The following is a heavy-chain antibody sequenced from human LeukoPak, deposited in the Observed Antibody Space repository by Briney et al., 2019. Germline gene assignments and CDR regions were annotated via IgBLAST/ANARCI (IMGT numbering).Heavy chain of an antibody. CDR1: GGSISSYY. Sequence: SETLSLTCTVSGGSISSYYWSWIRQPPGKGLEWIGYIYYSGSTNYNPSLKSRVTISVDTSKNQFSLKLSSVTAADTAVYYCAVTQGSGSYLDYYYYMDVWGKGTTVTVSS. J-gene: IGHJ6*03. V-gene: IGHV4-59*01. CDR3: AVTQGSGSYLDYYYYMDV. D-gene: IGHD3-10*01. CDR2: IYYSGST.